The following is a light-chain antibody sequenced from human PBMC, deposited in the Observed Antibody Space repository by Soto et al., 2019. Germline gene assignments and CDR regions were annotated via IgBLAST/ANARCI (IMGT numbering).Light chain of an antibody. CDR3: QVCDSSTDHWV. J-gene: IGLJ3*02. Sequence: SYELTQPPSVSVAPGQTARISCGGNNIGTKSVHWYQQKPGQAPVLVVFDDSDRPSGIPERFSGSNSGNTATLTISSVEAGYEADYYCQVCDSSTDHWVFGGGTKLTVL. CDR2: DDS. CDR1: NIGTKS. V-gene: IGLV3-21*02.